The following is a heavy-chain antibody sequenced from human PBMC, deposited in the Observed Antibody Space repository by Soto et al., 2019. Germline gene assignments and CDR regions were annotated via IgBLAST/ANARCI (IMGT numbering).Heavy chain of an antibody. CDR2: ISSDGSDK. Sequence: QVQLVESGGGVVLSGRSLRLSCAASGFSFSNCGMHWVRQAPGKGLEWVAAISSDGSDKYYSESVKGRFTISRDNSKNTLFLQMNSLRVEDTAVYYCVKGSEVARQELDYWGQGTLVTVSS. CDR1: GFSFSNCG. CDR3: VKGSEVARQELDY. D-gene: IGHD2-15*01. V-gene: IGHV3-30*18. J-gene: IGHJ4*02.